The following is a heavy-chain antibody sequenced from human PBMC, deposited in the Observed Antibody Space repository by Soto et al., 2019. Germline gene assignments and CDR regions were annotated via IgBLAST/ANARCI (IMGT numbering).Heavy chain of an antibody. Sequence: ASVKVSCKASGYTFTSYDVNWVRQATGQGLEWMGWMNPNSGNTTYAQKFQGRVTMASITSISTAYMELSGLRSEDTAVYYCARGDRGGYALKFDPWVQGTLVTVSS. J-gene: IGHJ5*02. D-gene: IGHD5-12*01. CDR3: ARGDRGGYALKFDP. CDR2: MNPNSGNT. V-gene: IGHV1-8*01. CDR1: GYTFTSYD.